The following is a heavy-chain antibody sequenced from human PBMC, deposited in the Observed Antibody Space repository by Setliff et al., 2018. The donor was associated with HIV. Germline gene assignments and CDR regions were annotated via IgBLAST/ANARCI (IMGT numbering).Heavy chain of an antibody. CDR2: IIPMFGTA. V-gene: IGHV1-69*05. CDR1: GGTFSSYG. D-gene: IGHD1-1*01. Sequence: GASVKVSCKASGGTFSSYGINWVRQAPGQGLEWMGGIIPMFGTANYAQKLQGRVTMTTDTSTSTAYMELRSLRSDDTAVYFCARMRVFLGTTGTRRVDAFDIWGQGTMVTVSS. CDR3: ARMRVFLGTTGTRRVDAFDI. J-gene: IGHJ3*02.